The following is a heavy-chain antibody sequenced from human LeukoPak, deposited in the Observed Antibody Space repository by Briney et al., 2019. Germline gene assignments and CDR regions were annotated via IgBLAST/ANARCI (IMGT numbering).Heavy chain of an antibody. CDR2: IYYSGST. D-gene: IGHD6-13*01. J-gene: IGHJ4*02. V-gene: IGHV4-30-4*01. CDR1: GGSIGSGGYY. CDR3: ARGERYSSSWYDY. Sequence: SETLSLTCTVSGGSIGSGGYYWSWIRQPPGKGLEWIGYIYYSGSTYYNPSLKSRVTISVDTSKNQFSLKLSSVTAADTAVYYCARGERYSSSWYDYWGQGTLVTVSS.